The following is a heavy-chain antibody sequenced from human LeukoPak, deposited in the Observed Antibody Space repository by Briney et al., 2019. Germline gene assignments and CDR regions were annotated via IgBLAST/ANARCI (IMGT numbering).Heavy chain of an antibody. D-gene: IGHD3-22*01. CDR3: ARLSMIVVVQPT. Sequence: SETLSLTCTVSGGSISSRPYYWGWIRQPPGKGLEWIGSIYYSGSTYYNPSLKSRVTISVDTSKNQFSLKLTSVTAADTAVYYCARLSMIVVVQPTWGQGTLVTVSS. CDR2: IYYSGST. CDR1: GGSISSRPYY. V-gene: IGHV4-39*01. J-gene: IGHJ5*02.